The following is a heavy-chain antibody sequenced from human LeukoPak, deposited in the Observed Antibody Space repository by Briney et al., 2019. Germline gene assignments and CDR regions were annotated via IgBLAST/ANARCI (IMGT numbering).Heavy chain of an antibody. CDR2: IDTVGVT. D-gene: IGHD4-23*01. J-gene: IGHJ4*02. CDR1: GFTFSSYD. Sequence: QSGGSQRLSCAASGFTFSSYDMHWIRQVTGKGLEWVSAIDTVGVTYYPDSVKVRFTISRENAKNSLYLQMNSLRAGDTAVYYCARENSGGKLAELDYWGQGTLVTVSS. CDR3: ARENSGGKLAELDY. V-gene: IGHV3-13*04.